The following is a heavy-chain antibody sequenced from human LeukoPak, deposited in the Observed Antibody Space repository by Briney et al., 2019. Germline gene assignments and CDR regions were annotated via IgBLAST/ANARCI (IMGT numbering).Heavy chain of an antibody. J-gene: IGHJ2*01. Sequence: GGSLRLSCAASGFTFSSYSMNWVRQAPGKGLEWVSSISSSSSYIYYADSVKGRFTISRDNSKNTLYLQMNSLSAEDTAIYYCTKCTSGHWYFDLWGRGTLVTVSS. V-gene: IGHV3-21*04. CDR1: GFTFSSYS. CDR2: ISSSSSYI. CDR3: TKCTSGHWYFDL.